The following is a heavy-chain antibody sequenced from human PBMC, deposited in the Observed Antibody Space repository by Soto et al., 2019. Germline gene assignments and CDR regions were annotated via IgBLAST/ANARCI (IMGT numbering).Heavy chain of an antibody. CDR2: IIPIFGTA. D-gene: IGHD6-13*01. V-gene: IGHV1-69*13. CDR1: GGTFSSYA. CDR3: ARGTMNWAAAREYNWFDP. J-gene: IGHJ5*02. Sequence: SVKVSCKASGGTFSSYAISWVRQAPGQGLEWMGGIIPIFGTANYAQKFQGRVTITADASTSTAYMELSSLRSEDTAVYYCARGTMNWAAAREYNWFDPWGQGTLVTGSA.